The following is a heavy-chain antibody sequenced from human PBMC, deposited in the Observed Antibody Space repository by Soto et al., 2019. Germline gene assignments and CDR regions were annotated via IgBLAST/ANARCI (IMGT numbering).Heavy chain of an antibody. J-gene: IGHJ4*02. Sequence: GGSMRLSWAAAGCTFSSYAGSWVRQATGKGLEWVSGISGSGGSTYCADSVKGRFTISRDSSKNTLYLQMNSLRAEDTAVYYCAKVFDYGDYVGPAFDYWGQGALVTVSS. D-gene: IGHD4-17*01. CDR2: ISGSGGST. CDR3: AKVFDYGDYVGPAFDY. CDR1: GCTFSSYA. V-gene: IGHV3-23*01.